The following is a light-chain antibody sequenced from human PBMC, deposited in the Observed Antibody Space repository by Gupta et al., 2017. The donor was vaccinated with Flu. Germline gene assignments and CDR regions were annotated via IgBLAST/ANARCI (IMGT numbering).Light chain of an antibody. CDR3: QERSNGPSVT. Sequence: DIVLTQSPATLPLSPGERATLSCRASQSIRSFLAWYQHKPGQAPRLLIYDASNRATAIPARFSGSGSGTDFTLTISSLEPEDFAIYFCQERSNGPSVTFGGGTRLEVK. J-gene: IGKJ4*01. CDR1: QSIRSF. CDR2: DAS. V-gene: IGKV3-11*01.